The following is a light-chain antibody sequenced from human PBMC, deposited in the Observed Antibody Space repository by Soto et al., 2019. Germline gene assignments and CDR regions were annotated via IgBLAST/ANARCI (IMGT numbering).Light chain of an antibody. Sequence: DIQMTQSPSTLPASVGDRVTVTCRASQSISRWLAWYQQKPGKAPKLLIYAASSRATGSPDRFSGGGAGTDFTLTSSRLEPEDFAVYYCQQCGSSPWTFGQGTKVDIK. CDR1: QSISRW. CDR3: QQCGSSPWT. V-gene: IGKV1-5*01. J-gene: IGKJ1*01. CDR2: AAS.